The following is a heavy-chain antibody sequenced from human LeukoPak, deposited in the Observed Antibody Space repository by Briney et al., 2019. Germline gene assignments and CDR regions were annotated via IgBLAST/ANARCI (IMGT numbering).Heavy chain of an antibody. V-gene: IGHV1-2*02. CDR3: AREADIVATIFDY. CDR2: INPNSGGT. CDR1: GYTFTGYY. J-gene: IGHJ4*02. D-gene: IGHD5-12*01. Sequence: GASVKVSCKASGYTFTGYYLHWVRQAPGQGLEWMGWINPNSGGTNYAQKFQGRVTMTRDTSISTAYMELSRLRSDDTAVYYCAREADIVATIFDYWGQGTLVTVSS.